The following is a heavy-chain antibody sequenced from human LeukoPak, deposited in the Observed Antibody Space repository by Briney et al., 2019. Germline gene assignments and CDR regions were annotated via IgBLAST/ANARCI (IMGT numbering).Heavy chain of an antibody. Sequence: SETLSLTCTVSGGSISSSSYYWGWIRQPPGKGLEWIGSIYYSGSTYYNPSLKSRVTISVDTSKNQFSLKLSSVTAADTAVYYCASGMGVPAASVDYWGQGTLVTVS. V-gene: IGHV4-39*07. CDR3: ASGMGVPAASVDY. CDR1: GGSISSSSYY. D-gene: IGHD2-2*01. J-gene: IGHJ4*02. CDR2: IYYSGST.